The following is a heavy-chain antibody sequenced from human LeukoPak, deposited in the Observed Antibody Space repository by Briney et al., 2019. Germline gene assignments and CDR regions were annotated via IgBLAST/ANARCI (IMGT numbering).Heavy chain of an antibody. CDR1: GYTFTSYD. J-gene: IGHJ6*03. CDR2: MNPNSGNT. Sequence: GASVTVSFTASGYTFTSYDINWVRQAPGQGLEWMGWMNPNSGNTGYAQKFQGRVTMTRNTSISTAYMELSSLRSEDTAVYYCARGRAAPHYYYYYMDVWGKGTTVTVSS. D-gene: IGHD6-13*01. V-gene: IGHV1-8*01. CDR3: ARGRAAPHYYYYYMDV.